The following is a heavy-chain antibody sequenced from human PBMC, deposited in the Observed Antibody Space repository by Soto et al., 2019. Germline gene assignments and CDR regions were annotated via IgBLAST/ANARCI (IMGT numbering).Heavy chain of an antibody. Sequence: SGPTLVNPTQTLTLACTFSGFSLSTTGMCVSWIRQPPGKALEWLALIDWADDKYYSTSLKTRLTISKDTSKNQVVLTMTNVEPVDTATYFCSRAVGGFTYGYPDYWGQGTLVTVSS. CDR2: IDWADDK. V-gene: IGHV2-70*01. D-gene: IGHD5-18*01. CDR1: GFSLSTTGMC. J-gene: IGHJ4*02. CDR3: SRAVGGFTYGYPDY.